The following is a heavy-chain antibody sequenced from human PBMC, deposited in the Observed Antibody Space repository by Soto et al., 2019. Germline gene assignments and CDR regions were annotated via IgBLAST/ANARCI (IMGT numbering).Heavy chain of an antibody. CDR3: ARGGFWSGYPYYFDY. J-gene: IGHJ4*02. CDR2: IYYSGST. V-gene: IGHV4-31*03. CDR1: GGSISSGGYY. D-gene: IGHD3-3*01. Sequence: QVQLQESGPGLVKPSQTLSLTCTVSGGSISSGGYYWSWIRQHPGKGLEWIVYIYYSGSTYYNPSLKSRVTISVDTSKNQFSLKLSSVTAADTAVYYCARGGFWSGYPYYFDYWGQGTLVTVSS.